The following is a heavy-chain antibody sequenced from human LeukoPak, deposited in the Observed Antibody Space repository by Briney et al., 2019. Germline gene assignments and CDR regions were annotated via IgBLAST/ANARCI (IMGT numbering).Heavy chain of an antibody. V-gene: IGHV4-59*08. D-gene: IGHD6-6*01. CDR1: GGSISSYY. Sequence: SETLSLTCTVSGGSISSYYWSWIRQPPGKGLEWIGYIYHSGRINYNPSLKSRVTISVDTSMNQVSLRLSSVTAADTAVYYCARLPSPVQIWGQGTLVTVSS. CDR3: ARLPSPVQI. J-gene: IGHJ1*01. CDR2: IYHSGRI.